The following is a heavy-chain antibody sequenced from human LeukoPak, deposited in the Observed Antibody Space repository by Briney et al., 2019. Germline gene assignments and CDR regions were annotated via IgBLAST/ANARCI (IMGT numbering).Heavy chain of an antibody. CDR1: GGTFSSYA. V-gene: IGHV1-69*04. CDR3: ARDHCSSTSCHNWYFDL. D-gene: IGHD2-2*02. J-gene: IGHJ2*01. CDR2: IIPIFGIA. Sequence: SVKVSCKASGGTFSSYAISWVRQAPGQGLEWMGRIIPIFGIANYAQKFQGRVTITADKSTSTAYMELSSVTAADTAVYYCARDHCSSTSCHNWYFDLWGRGTLVTVSS.